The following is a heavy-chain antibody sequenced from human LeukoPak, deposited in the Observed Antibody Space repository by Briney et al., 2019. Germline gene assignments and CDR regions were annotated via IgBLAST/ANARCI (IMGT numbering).Heavy chain of an antibody. Sequence: RTGGSLRLSCEASGFTFSSYWMSWVRQAPGKGLGWVANIKTDGSEKYYVDSVKGRFTISRDNAKNSLYLQMNSLRAEDTAVYYCARDYTGYFPWGQGTLVIVSS. J-gene: IGHJ5*02. D-gene: IGHD3-9*01. V-gene: IGHV3-7*03. CDR1: GFTFSSYW. CDR3: ARDYTGYFP. CDR2: IKTDGSEK.